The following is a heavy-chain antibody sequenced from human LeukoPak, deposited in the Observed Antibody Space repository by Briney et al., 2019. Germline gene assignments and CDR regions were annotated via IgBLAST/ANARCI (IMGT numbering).Heavy chain of an antibody. J-gene: IGHJ4*02. CDR3: AKDRCSRGTCYSDY. CDR1: GFSFTNYG. Sequence: GGSLRLSCAASGFSFTNYGMHWVRQAPGKGLEWVARLWYDGNNKYYADSVKGRFTISRDNSKNTLYLQMNTLRAEDTAVYYCAKDRCSRGTCYSDYWGQGTLVTVSS. CDR2: LWYDGNNK. D-gene: IGHD2-15*01. V-gene: IGHV3-33*06.